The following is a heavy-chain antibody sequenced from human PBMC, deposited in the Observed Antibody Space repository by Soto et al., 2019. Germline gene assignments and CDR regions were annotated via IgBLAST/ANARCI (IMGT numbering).Heavy chain of an antibody. CDR1: GFTFSSYA. J-gene: IGHJ6*02. CDR3: LREANYYGSGMDV. Sequence: GGSLRLSCAASGFTFSSYAMHWVRQAPGKGLEWVAVISYDGSNKYYADSVKGRFTISRDNSKNTLYLQMNSLRAEDTAVYYCLREANYYGSGMDVWGQGTTVTVSS. CDR2: ISYDGSNK. D-gene: IGHD3-10*01. V-gene: IGHV3-30-3*01.